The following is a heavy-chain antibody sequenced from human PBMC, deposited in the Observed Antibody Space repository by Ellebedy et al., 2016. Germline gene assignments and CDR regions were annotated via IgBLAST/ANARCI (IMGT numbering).Heavy chain of an antibody. CDR1: GYTFTSYG. D-gene: IGHD6-19*01. J-gene: IGHJ4*02. V-gene: IGHV1-18*01. CDR3: ARDAGIAVAGTFDY. Sequence: ASVKVSXXASGYTFTSYGISWVRQAPGQGLEWMGWISAYNGNTNYAQKLQGRVTMTTDTSTSTAYMELRSLRSDDTAVYYCARDAGIAVAGTFDYWGQGTLVTVSS. CDR2: ISAYNGNT.